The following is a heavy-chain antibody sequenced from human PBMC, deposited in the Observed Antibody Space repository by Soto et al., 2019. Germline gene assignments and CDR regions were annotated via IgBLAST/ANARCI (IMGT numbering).Heavy chain of an antibody. V-gene: IGHV3-21*01. D-gene: IGHD2-15*01. J-gene: IGHJ6*02. Sequence: GSLRLSCAASGFTFSSYSMNWVRQAPGKGLEWVSSISSSSSYIYYADSVKGRFTISRDNAKNSLYLQMNSLRAEDTAVYYCARELVVAATPLYYYYYGMDVWGQGTTVTVSS. CDR1: GFTFSSYS. CDR2: ISSSSSYI. CDR3: ARELVVAATPLYYYYYGMDV.